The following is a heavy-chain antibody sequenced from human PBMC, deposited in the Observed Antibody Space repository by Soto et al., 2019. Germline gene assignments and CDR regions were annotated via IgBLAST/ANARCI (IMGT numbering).Heavy chain of an antibody. J-gene: IGHJ6*02. CDR1: VGTLSSYA. D-gene: IGHD2-2*01. CDR3: PAIVLVPAAYYYYGMDV. Sequence: ASVTVSCKASVGTLSSYAISWVRQAPEQGPEWMGGIIPIFGTANYAQKFQGRVTITADESTSTAYMELSSLRSEDTAVYYCPAIVLVPAAYYYYGMDVWGQGTTVTVSS. CDR2: IIPIFGTA. V-gene: IGHV1-69*13.